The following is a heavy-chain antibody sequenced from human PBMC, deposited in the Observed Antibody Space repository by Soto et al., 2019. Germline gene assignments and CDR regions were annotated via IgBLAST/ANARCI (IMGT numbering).Heavy chain of an antibody. D-gene: IGHD4-17*01. V-gene: IGHV1-58*02. Sequence: QMQLVQSGPEVKKPGTSVMVSCKASGFTFSSSAIQWVRQARGHRLEWIGWIVVGSGSTNYAQKFQERVTITRDMXSSPAYMEPSSLRSEDTAVYYCAALAGYGDFYGLDVWGQGTTVTVSS. CDR2: IVVGSGST. CDR1: GFTFSSSA. CDR3: AALAGYGDFYGLDV. J-gene: IGHJ6*02.